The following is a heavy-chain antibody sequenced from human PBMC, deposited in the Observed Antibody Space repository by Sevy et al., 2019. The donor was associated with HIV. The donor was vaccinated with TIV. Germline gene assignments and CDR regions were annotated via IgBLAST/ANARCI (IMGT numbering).Heavy chain of an antibody. CDR2: ISGPGALT. J-gene: IGHJ3*02. Sequence: GESLKISCAVSGFTFRSYAMSWVRQAPGKGLEWVSSISGPGALTYYAESVKGRFTISRDNSKNTLFLQMNSLRAEDTALYYCAKGDEPAADYADYVPNAFDIWGQGTMVTVSS. V-gene: IGHV3-23*01. CDR1: GFTFRSYA. CDR3: AKGDEPAADYADYVPNAFDI. D-gene: IGHD4-17*01.